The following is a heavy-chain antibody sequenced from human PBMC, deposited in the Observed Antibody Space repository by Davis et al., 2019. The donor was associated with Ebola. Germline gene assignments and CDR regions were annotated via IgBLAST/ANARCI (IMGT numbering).Heavy chain of an antibody. J-gene: IGHJ3*02. CDR1: GYTFTSYD. CDR2: IIPIFGTA. Sequence: AASVKVSCKASGYTFTSYDINWVRQAPGQGLEWMGGIIPIFGTANYAQKFQGRVTITADKSTSTAYMELSSLRSEDTAVYYCARDLGGVIVKGDAFDIWGQGTMVTVSS. CDR3: ARDLGGVIVKGDAFDI. V-gene: IGHV1-69*06. D-gene: IGHD3-16*02.